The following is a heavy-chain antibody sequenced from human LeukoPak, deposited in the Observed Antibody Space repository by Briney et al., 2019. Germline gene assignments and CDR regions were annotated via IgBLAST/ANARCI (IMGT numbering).Heavy chain of an antibody. CDR2: TYTSGST. Sequence: SETLSLTCTVSGGSISSYYWSWIRQPAGKGLEWIGRTYTSGSTNYNPSLKSRVTMSVDTSKNQFSLKLSSVTAADTAVYYCARGLHYYDSSGYLFRDWFDPWGQGTLVTVSS. CDR1: GGSISSYY. V-gene: IGHV4-4*07. CDR3: ARGLHYYDSSGYLFRDWFDP. J-gene: IGHJ5*02. D-gene: IGHD3-22*01.